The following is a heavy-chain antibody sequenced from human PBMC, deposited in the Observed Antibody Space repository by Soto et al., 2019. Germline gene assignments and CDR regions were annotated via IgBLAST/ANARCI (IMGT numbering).Heavy chain of an antibody. CDR2: ISGSGGST. CDR1: GFTFSNYA. D-gene: IGHD3-22*01. V-gene: IGHV3-23*01. J-gene: IGHJ4*02. CDR3: AKENYYDSSGYYYGYLDS. Sequence: PGGSLRLSCAASGFTFSNYAMSWVRQAPGKGLEWVSAISGSGGSTYYADSVKGRFTISRDNSKNTLYLQMNSLRAEDTAVYYCAKENYYDSSGYYYGYLDSWGQGTLVTVSS.